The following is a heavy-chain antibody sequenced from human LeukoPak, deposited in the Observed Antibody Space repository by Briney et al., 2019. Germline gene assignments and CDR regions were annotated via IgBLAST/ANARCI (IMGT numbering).Heavy chain of an antibody. J-gene: IGHJ4*02. CDR3: ASSGLTSGFDY. V-gene: IGHV4-4*02. CDR1: GGSISSSNW. Sequence: SETLSLTCAVSGGSISSSNWWSWVRQPPGKGLEWIGEIYHSGSTNYNPSLKSRVTISVDKSKNQFSLKLSSVTAADTVVYYCASSGLTSGFDYWGQGTLVTVSS. D-gene: IGHD1-26*01. CDR2: IYHSGST.